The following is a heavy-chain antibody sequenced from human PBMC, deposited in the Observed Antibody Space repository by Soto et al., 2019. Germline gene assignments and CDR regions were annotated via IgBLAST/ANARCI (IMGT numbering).Heavy chain of an antibody. Sequence: CGSLRLSCAASGFSVSSSAMSWVRQAPGKGLEWVSPISGGGGGTYYAGSVKGPFPISRDNSENTLWLQMDSLRAEDTAVYYCAKSCRNATSFDSLDYPGEGTLVTVSS. CDR2: ISGGGGGT. CDR1: GFSVSSSA. CDR3: AKSCRNATSFDSLDY. J-gene: IGHJ4*02. D-gene: IGHD2-8*01. V-gene: IGHV3-23*01.